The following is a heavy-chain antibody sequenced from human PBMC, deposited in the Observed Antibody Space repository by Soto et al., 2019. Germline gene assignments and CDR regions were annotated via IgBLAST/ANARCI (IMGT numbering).Heavy chain of an antibody. CDR1: GFTFSGSA. CDR2: IRSKANSYAT. Sequence: EVQLGESGGGLVQPGGSLKLSCAASGFTFSGSAMHWVRQASGKGLEWVGRIRSKANSYATAYAASVKGRFTISRDDSKNTAYLQMNSLKTEDTAVYYCTMGLLWFGAYWGQGTLVTVSS. CDR3: TMGLLWFGAY. J-gene: IGHJ4*02. V-gene: IGHV3-73*02. D-gene: IGHD3-10*01.